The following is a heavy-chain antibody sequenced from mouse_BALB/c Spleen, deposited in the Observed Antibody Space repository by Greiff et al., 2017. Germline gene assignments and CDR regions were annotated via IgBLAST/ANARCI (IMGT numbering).Heavy chain of an antibody. CDR2: INPSSGYT. D-gene: IGHD1-1*01. CDR1: GYTFTSYT. Sequence: VQLQHSGAELARPGASVKMSCKASGYTFTSYTMHWVKQRPGQGLEWIGYINPSSGYTNYNQKFKDKATLTADKSSSTAYMQLSSLTSEDSAVYYCARAGGTVVATRNAMDYWGQGTSVTVSS. CDR3: ARAGGTVVATRNAMDY. V-gene: IGHV1-4*01. J-gene: IGHJ4*01.